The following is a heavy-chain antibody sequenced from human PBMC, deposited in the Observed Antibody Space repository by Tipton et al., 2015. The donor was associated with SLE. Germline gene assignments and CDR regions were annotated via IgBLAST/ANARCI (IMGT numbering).Heavy chain of an antibody. D-gene: IGHD3-16*01. CDR3: AFAFPLEYHIFGGYFDY. J-gene: IGHJ4*02. Sequence: SLRLSCAASGFTFDDYAMHWVRQAPGKGLEWVSGISWNSGSIGYADSVKGRFTISRDNAKNTLYLQMNSLRAEDTAVYYCAFAFPLEYHIFGGYFDYWGQGTLVTVSS. V-gene: IGHV3-9*01. CDR2: ISWNSGSI. CDR1: GFTFDDYA.